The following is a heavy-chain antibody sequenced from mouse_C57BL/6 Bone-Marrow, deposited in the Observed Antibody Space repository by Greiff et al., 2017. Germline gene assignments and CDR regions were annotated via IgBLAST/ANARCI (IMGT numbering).Heavy chain of an antibody. CDR3: ARGYYGSSWYFDV. Sequence: QVQLQQSGAELARPGASVKMSCKASGYTFTSYTMHWVKQRPGQGLEWIGYINPSSGYTKYNQKFKDKATLTADESSSTAYMQLSSLTSEDSAVYYCARGYYGSSWYFDVWGTGTTVTVSS. CDR2: INPSSGYT. J-gene: IGHJ1*03. D-gene: IGHD1-1*01. V-gene: IGHV1-4*01. CDR1: GYTFTSYT.